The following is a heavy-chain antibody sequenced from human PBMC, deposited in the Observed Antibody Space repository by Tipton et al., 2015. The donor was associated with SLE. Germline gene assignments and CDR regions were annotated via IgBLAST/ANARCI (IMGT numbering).Heavy chain of an antibody. CDR2: IYYSGST. Sequence: TLSLTCGVSGGSISSYYWSWIRQPPGKGLEWIGYIYYSGSTNYNPSLKSRVTISVDTSKNQFSLKLSSVTAADTAVYYCARASGGVLPVDYWGQGALFTVSS. CDR1: GGSISSYY. D-gene: IGHD2-2*01. V-gene: IGHV4-59*01. CDR3: ARASGGVLPVDY. J-gene: IGHJ4*02.